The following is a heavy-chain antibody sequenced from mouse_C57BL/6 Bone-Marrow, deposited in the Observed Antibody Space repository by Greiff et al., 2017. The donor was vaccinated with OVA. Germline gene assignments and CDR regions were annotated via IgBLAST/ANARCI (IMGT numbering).Heavy chain of an antibody. V-gene: IGHV1-82*01. CDR1: GYAFSSSW. Sequence: VQLQQSGPELVKPGASVKISCKASGYAFSSSWMNWVKQRPGKGLEWIGRIYPGDGDTNYNGKFKGKATLTADKSSSTAYMQRSSLTSEDSAVYVCARSRKFAYWGQGTLVTVSA. J-gene: IGHJ3*01. CDR3: ARSRKFAY. CDR2: IYPGDGDT.